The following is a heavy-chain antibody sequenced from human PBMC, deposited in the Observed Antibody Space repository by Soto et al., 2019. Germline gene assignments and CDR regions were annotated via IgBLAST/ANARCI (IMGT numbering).Heavy chain of an antibody. CDR2: LLSIFGTA. J-gene: IGHJ6*02. V-gene: IGHV1-69*12. CDR1: GGTFSSYA. Sequence: QVQLVQSGAEVKKPGSSVKVSCKASGGTFSSYAISWVRQAPGQGLEWMGGLLSIFGTANYAQKFQGRVTMTADESTSTAYMELSSLRSEDTAVYYCARHVPAAGYYYGMDVWGQGTTVTVSS. D-gene: IGHD2-2*01. CDR3: ARHVPAAGYYYGMDV.